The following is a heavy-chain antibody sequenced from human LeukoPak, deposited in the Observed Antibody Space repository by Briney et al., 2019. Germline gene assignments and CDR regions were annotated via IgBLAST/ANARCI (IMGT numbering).Heavy chain of an antibody. J-gene: IGHJ6*02. V-gene: IGHV4-30-2*01. CDR2: IYHSEST. CDR3: ARGLGVPAAISYYGMDV. D-gene: IGHD2-2*02. Sequence: SWVRQAPGKGLEWIGYIYHSESTYYNPSLKSRVTISVDRSKNQFSLKLSSVTAADTAVYYCARGLGVPAAISYYGMDVWGQGTTVTVSS.